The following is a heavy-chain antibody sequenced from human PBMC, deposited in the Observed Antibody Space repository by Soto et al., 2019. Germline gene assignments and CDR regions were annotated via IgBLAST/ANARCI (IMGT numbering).Heavy chain of an antibody. Sequence: QVTLKESGPVLVKPTEPLTLTCTVSGFSLTDDRMGVSWIRQPPGKALEWLAHIFSNDGKSYSTSLGSRLSISKDTSKSQLVLTMTNMDPVDTATYYCARGLAYCTRADCGKWFDPWGQGTLVTVSS. CDR2: IFSNDGK. J-gene: IGHJ5*02. CDR1: GFSLTDDRMG. V-gene: IGHV2-26*01. CDR3: ARGLAYCTRADCGKWFDP. D-gene: IGHD2-8*02.